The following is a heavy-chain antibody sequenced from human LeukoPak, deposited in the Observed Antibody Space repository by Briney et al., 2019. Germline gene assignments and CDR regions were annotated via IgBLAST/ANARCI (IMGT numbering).Heavy chain of an antibody. V-gene: IGHV1-18*01. J-gene: IGHJ4*02. Sequence: GASVKVSCKASGYTFTSYSISWVRQAPGQGLEWMGWISAYNGNTNYAQKLQGRVTMTTDTSTSTAYMELRSLRSDDTAVYYCARVGEQWLVYYFDYWGQGTLVTVSS. CDR2: ISAYNGNT. CDR3: ARVGEQWLVYYFDY. CDR1: GYTFTSYS. D-gene: IGHD6-19*01.